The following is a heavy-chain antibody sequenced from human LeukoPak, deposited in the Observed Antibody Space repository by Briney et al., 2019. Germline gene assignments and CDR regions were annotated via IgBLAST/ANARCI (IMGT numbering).Heavy chain of an antibody. CDR3: ARSRLWFGELSP. CDR2: ISAYNGNT. V-gene: IGHV1-18*01. Sequence: ASVKVSCKASGYTFTSYGISWVRQGPGQGLEWTGWISAYNGNTNYAQKLQGRVTMTTDTSTSTAYMELRSLRSDDTAVYYCARSRLWFGELSPWGQGTLVTVSS. D-gene: IGHD3-10*01. CDR1: GYTFTSYG. J-gene: IGHJ4*02.